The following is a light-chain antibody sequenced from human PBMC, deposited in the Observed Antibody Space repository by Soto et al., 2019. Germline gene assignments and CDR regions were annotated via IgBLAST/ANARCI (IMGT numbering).Light chain of an antibody. J-gene: IGLJ2*01. Sequence: QSALTQPPSASGSPGQSVTISCTGTSSDVGGYTYVSWYQQHPGKAPKLLIHDVTERPSGVPDRFSGSRSDSTASLTVSGLRAEDEADYYCSSYAGNDIVLFGGGTKLTVL. CDR2: DVT. V-gene: IGLV2-8*01. CDR1: SSDVGGYTY. CDR3: SSYAGNDIVL.